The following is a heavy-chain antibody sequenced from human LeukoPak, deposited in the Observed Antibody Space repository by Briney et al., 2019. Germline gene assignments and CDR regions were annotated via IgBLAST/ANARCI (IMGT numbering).Heavy chain of an antibody. D-gene: IGHD5-18*01. CDR1: GVSITTHY. CDR2: MTDSETT. CDR3: ATIKSGYPFGYFDS. V-gene: IGHV4-59*11. J-gene: IGHJ4*02. Sequence: SETLSLTCTVSGVSITTHYWSWLRQPPGKELEWIAYMTDSETTKNNPSLKSRITLSADTSKNQFSLSLSSVTEADTAVYFCATIKSGYPFGYFDSWGQGILVTVSS.